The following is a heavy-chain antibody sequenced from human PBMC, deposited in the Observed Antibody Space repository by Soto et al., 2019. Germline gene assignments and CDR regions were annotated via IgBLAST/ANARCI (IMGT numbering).Heavy chain of an antibody. CDR3: AKGGRQWLVTSDFNY. D-gene: IGHD6-19*01. CDR2: VSHDGRNT. V-gene: IGHV3-30*18. J-gene: IGHJ4*02. Sequence: VQLVESGGGVVQPGRSLRLSCAASGFTFSDYAMHWVRQAPGKGLEGVAVVSHDGRNTHYADSVKGRFTISRDSSKNTVSLEMACLRAEDTAVDYCAKGGRQWLVTSDFNYWGQGALVTVSS. CDR1: GFTFSDYA.